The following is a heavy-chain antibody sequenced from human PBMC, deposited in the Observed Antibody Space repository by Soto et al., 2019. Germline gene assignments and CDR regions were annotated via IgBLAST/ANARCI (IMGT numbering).Heavy chain of an antibody. D-gene: IGHD3-10*01. CDR1: GGSISSSSYY. J-gene: IGHJ4*02. Sequence: SETLSLTCTVSGGSISSSSYYWGWIRQPPGKGLEWIGSIYYSGSTYYNPSLKSRVTISVDTSKNQFSLKLSSVTAADTAVYYCASSYYYGSGSPYYFDYWGQGTLVTVSS. CDR3: ASSYYYGSGSPYYFDY. V-gene: IGHV4-39*01. CDR2: IYYSGST.